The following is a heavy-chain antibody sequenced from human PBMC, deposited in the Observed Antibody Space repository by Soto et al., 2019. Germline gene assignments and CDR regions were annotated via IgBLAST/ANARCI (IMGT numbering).Heavy chain of an antibody. Sequence: GGSLRLSCAASGFIFSSYAMSWVRQAPGKGLEWVSAISGSGGSTYYADSVKGRFTISRDNSKNTLYLQMNSLRAEDTAVYYCARAEELRFLEWLPPYYYYYGMDVWGQGTTVTVSS. V-gene: IGHV3-23*01. CDR1: GFIFSSYA. D-gene: IGHD3-3*01. CDR3: ARAEELRFLEWLPPYYYYYGMDV. J-gene: IGHJ6*02. CDR2: ISGSGGST.